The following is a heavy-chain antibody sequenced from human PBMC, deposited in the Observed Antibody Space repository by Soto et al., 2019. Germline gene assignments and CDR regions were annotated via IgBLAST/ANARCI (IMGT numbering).Heavy chain of an antibody. CDR1: GASITTYY. Sequence: LSRTCDVSGASITTYYWTWIRQAPGKGLEWIGNVYHTGSTDYNSSLKSRVTISVDTSKNQFSLNMNSVTAADTAVYYCARRLFGSGWTLDSWGQGALVTVSS. V-gene: IGHV4-59*01. D-gene: IGHD6-19*01. CDR3: ARRLFGSGWTLDS. CDR2: VYHTGST. J-gene: IGHJ4*02.